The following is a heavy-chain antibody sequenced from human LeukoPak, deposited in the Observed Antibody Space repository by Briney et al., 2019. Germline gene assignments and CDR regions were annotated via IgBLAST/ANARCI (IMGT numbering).Heavy chain of an antibody. J-gene: IGHJ6*03. CDR2: ISHSGIT. D-gene: IGHD6-13*01. CDR1: GGSFSAYY. CDR3: ARAVYSSTPMDV. V-gene: IGHV4-34*01. Sequence: PSETLSLTCAVYGGSFSAYYWSWIRQPPGKGLEWIGEISHSGITNHNPSLKSQVTISADTSKNQFSLKLSSVTAADTAVYYCARAVYSSTPMDVWGKGTTVTVSS.